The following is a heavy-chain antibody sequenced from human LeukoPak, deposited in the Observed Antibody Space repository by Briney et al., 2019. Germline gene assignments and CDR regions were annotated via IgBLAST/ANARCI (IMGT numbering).Heavy chain of an antibody. J-gene: IGHJ6*02. CDR2: KNSDGSSR. CDR1: EFPFSSYW. D-gene: IGHD3-3*01. Sequence: GGSLRLSCSASEFPFSSYWMHSVRQAPGKGLVWVSRKNSDGSSRSYADSVKGRFTISRDNAKNTLYLQMNSLRAEDTAVYYCAREEGLGDFWSGHYNGMDVWGQGTTVTVSS. CDR3: AREEGLGDFWSGHYNGMDV. V-gene: IGHV3-74*01.